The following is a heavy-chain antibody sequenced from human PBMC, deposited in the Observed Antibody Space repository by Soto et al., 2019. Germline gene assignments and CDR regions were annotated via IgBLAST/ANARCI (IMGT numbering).Heavy chain of an antibody. J-gene: IGHJ4*02. CDR1: GGPISSSRYY. CDR3: ARRGDGYLKVNYYFDY. Sequence: SETLSLTCTVSGGPISSSRYYWGWIRQPPGKGLEWIGSIYYSGSTYYNPSLNSRVTISVDTSKNQFSLKLSSVTAADTAVYYCARRGDGYLKVNYYFDYWGQGTLVTVSS. V-gene: IGHV4-39*01. CDR2: IYYSGST. D-gene: IGHD5-12*01.